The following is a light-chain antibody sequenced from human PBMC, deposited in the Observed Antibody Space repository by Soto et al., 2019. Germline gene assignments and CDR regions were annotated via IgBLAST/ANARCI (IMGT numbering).Light chain of an antibody. CDR1: QSISSW. Sequence: DIPMTQSPSTLSASVGDTVTITCRASQSISSWLAWYQQKPGKAPKLLINKASSLESGVPSRFSGSGSGTEFTLTINSLQPDDFATYYCQKYNSYSNTFGQGTKLEIK. CDR2: KAS. CDR3: QKYNSYSNT. J-gene: IGKJ2*01. V-gene: IGKV1-5*03.